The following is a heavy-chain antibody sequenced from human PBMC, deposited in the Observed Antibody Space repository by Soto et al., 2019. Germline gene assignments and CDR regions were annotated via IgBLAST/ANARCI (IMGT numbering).Heavy chain of an antibody. CDR3: AKTFHSSGYPGYFDY. Sequence: AGGSLRLSCAASGFTFSSYAMSWVRQAPGKGLEWVSAISGSGGSTYYADSVKGRFTISRDNSKNTLYLQMNSLRAEDTAVYYCAKTFHSSGYPGYFDYWGQGTLVTVSS. CDR2: ISGSGGST. CDR1: GFTFSSYA. V-gene: IGHV3-23*01. D-gene: IGHD3-22*01. J-gene: IGHJ4*02.